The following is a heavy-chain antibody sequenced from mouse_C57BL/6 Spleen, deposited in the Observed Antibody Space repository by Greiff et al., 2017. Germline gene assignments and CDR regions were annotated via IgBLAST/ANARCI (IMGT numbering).Heavy chain of an antibody. V-gene: IGHV1-69*01. CDR1: GYTFTSYW. J-gene: IGHJ4*01. CDR2: IDPSDSYT. Sequence: QVQLQQPGAELVMPGASVKLSCKASGYTFTSYWMHWVKQRPGQGLEWIGEIDPSDSYTNYNQKFKGKSTLTVDKSSSTAYMQLNSLTSEDSAVYYCARWGQLRPHAMDYWGQGTSVTVSS. D-gene: IGHD3-2*02. CDR3: ARWGQLRPHAMDY.